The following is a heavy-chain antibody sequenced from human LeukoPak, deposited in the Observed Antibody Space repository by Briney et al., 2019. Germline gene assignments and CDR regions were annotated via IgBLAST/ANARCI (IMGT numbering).Heavy chain of an antibody. Sequence: PSETLSLTCTVSGGSISSYYWSWIRQPAGKGLGWIGRIYTSGSTTYNTSLKSRVTISVDKSKNQFSLKLSSVTAADTAVYYCARDMVLEDYKFVDVVTAILGGGWFDPWGQGTLVTVSS. CDR3: ARDMVLEDYKFVDVVTAILGGGWFDP. J-gene: IGHJ5*02. CDR2: IYTSGST. D-gene: IGHD2-21*02. V-gene: IGHV4-4*07. CDR1: GGSISSYY.